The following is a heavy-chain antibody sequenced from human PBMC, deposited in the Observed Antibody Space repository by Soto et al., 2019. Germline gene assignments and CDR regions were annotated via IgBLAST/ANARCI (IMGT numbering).Heavy chain of an antibody. Sequence: EVQLVESGGGLVQPGGSLRLSCAASGFTFRSYAISWVRQAPGKGLEWVSSISGSGGSAFYVDSVKGRFTISRDKSKNPLQLQLYSLGADDTAIYYCAKDTAVSGTFVVTFDSWGQGSLVTVSS. J-gene: IGHJ4*02. CDR2: ISGSGGSA. D-gene: IGHD6-19*01. V-gene: IGHV3-23*04. CDR3: AKDTAVSGTFVVTFDS. CDR1: GFTFRSYA.